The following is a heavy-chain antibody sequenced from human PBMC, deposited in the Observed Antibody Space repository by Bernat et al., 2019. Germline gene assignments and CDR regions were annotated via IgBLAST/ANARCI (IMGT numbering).Heavy chain of an antibody. CDR3: ATIGGGDY. D-gene: IGHD3-16*01. CDR2: ITSSGFST. V-gene: IGHV3-23*01. J-gene: IGHJ4*02. CDR1: GFTFSTYD. Sequence: EVQLLESGGGLVQPGGSLRLSCAASGFTFSTYDMTWVRQAPGKGLEWVSTITSSGFSTSFADSVKGRFTISRDNSENTVFLQMSSLTADDTAVYYCATIGGGDYWGQGTLVTVSS.